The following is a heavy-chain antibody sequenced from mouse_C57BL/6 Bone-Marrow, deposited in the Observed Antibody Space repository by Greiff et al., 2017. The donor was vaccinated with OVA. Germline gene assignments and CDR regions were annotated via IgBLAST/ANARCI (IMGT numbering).Heavy chain of an antibody. CDR3: TREGYYPWFAY. J-gene: IGHJ3*01. D-gene: IGHD2-3*01. Sequence: VKLVESGAELVRPGASVTLSCKASGYTFTDYEMHWVKQTPVHGLEWIGAIDPETGGTAYNQKFKGKAILTADKSSSTAYMELRSLTSEDSAVYYCTREGYYPWFAYWGQGTLVTVSA. V-gene: IGHV1-15*01. CDR1: GYTFTDYE. CDR2: IDPETGGT.